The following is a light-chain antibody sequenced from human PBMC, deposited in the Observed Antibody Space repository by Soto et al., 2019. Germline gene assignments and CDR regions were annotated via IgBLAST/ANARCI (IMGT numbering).Light chain of an antibody. CDR3: QQRSNWLSIT. CDR2: DAS. Sequence: EIVMTQSPATLSLSPGERATLSCRASQSVANYLAWYQQKPGQAPRLLIYDASSRAAGVPARFSGSGSGTDFTLTISSLEPEDFAVYYCQQRSNWLSITFGQGTRLEIK. V-gene: IGKV3-11*01. CDR1: QSVANY. J-gene: IGKJ5*01.